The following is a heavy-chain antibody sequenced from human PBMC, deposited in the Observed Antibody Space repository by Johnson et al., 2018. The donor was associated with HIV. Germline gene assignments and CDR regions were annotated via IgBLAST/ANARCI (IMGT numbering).Heavy chain of an antibody. CDR3: ARKQWLEIPSDALDV. Sequence: MQLVESGGGLVQPGGSLRLSCAASGFIFRNYWMYWVRQAPGKGLVWVARIYSDGSDTAYADSVKGRFTISRDNAKKTLYLQMSSLRAEDTAIYYCARKQWLEIPSDALDVWGQGTMVTVSS. J-gene: IGHJ3*01. CDR2: IYSDGSDT. V-gene: IGHV3-74*03. D-gene: IGHD6-19*01. CDR1: GFIFRNYW.